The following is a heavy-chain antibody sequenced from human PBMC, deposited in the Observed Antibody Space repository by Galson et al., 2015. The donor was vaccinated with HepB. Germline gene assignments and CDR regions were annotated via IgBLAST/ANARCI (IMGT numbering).Heavy chain of an antibody. CDR1: GFTFSNYG. CDR3: AKDPYLYSALAGTMAGFDY. V-gene: IGHV3-30*18. Sequence: SLRLSCAASGFTFSNYGMHWVRQAPGTGLEWVAVISYDGCNKYYADSVKGRFTISRDNSKNTLYLQMNSLRAEDTALYYCAKDPYLYSALAGTMAGFDYWGQGTKVTVSS. J-gene: IGHJ4*03. CDR2: ISYDGCNK. D-gene: IGHD6-19*01.